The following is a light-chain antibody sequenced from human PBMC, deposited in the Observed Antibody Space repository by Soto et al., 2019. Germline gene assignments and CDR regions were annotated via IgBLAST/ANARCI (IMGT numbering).Light chain of an antibody. J-gene: IGKJ1*01. V-gene: IGKV3-20*01. CDR2: GAS. CDR3: QKYGRSTKWK. CDR1: QSVSSSY. Sequence: EIVLTQSPGTLSLSPGERATLSCRASQSVSSSYLAWYQQKPGQAPRLLIYGASSRATGIPDRFSGSGSGTDFTLNISRLEPEDFAVYYCQKYGRSTKWKFLKGTKVEIK.